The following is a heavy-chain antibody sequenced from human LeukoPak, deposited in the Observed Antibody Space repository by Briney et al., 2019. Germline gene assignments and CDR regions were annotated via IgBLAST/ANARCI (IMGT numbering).Heavy chain of an antibody. CDR3: ARGGNYYDSSATTHDS. CDR1: GYTFTSYF. J-gene: IGHJ4*02. V-gene: IGHV1-46*01. CDR2: INPSAVST. Sequence: ASVKVSCKASGYTFTSYFMHWVRQAPGQGREWMGIINPSAVSTTYAQKFQGRLTMTRDMSTSTVYMELSSLRSEYTAVYYCARGGNYYDSSATTHDSWGQGTLVTVSS. D-gene: IGHD3-22*01.